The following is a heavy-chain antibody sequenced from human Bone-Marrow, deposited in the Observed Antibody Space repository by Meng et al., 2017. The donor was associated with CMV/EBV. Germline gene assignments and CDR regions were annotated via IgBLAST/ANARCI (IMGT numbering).Heavy chain of an antibody. CDR1: GYSISIGYF. V-gene: IGHV4-38-2*02. CDR2: IHHRGTT. D-gene: IGHD2-2*01. Sequence: SEPLSLTCTVSGYSISIGYFWAWIRQPPGKGLEWIGTIHHRGTTYYNPSLKSRVTMAVDTSKNQFSLNLGSVTAADTAVYYCARQQGDCSSTSCYLYYYYGMDVWGQGTTVTVSS. CDR3: ARQQGDCSSTSCYLYYYYGMDV. J-gene: IGHJ6*02.